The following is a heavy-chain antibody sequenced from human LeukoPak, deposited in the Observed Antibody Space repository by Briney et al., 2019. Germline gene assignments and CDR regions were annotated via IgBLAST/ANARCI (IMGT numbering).Heavy chain of an antibody. CDR3: ARQVGTASSHDFGH. D-gene: IGHD2-21*02. J-gene: IGHJ4*01. CDR2: IHPSTGNP. CDR1: GYTFTNYA. Sequence: ASVKVSCKASGYTFTNYAMNWVRQAPGQGLEWMGWIHPSTGNPTYAQGFTGRFVFSLDTSVSTAYLQISNLKAEDTAVYYCARQVGTASSHDFGHWGHGTLVTVSS. V-gene: IGHV7-4-1*02.